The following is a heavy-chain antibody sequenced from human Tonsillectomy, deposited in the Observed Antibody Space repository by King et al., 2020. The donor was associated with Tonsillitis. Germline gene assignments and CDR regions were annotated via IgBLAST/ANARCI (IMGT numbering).Heavy chain of an antibody. J-gene: IGHJ4*02. CDR1: GYIFTDYY. CDR3: AKHIGDLRTDL. V-gene: IGHV1-2*02. CDR2: INPNSGGT. D-gene: IGHD3/OR15-3a*01. Sequence: QLVQSGPEVREPWASVKVSCKASGYIFTDYYIHWMRQAPGQGLEWVGYINPNSGGTNYAQKFQGRVTMTRDTSISTAYMELTSLTSDDTAVYYRAKHIGDLRTDLWGQGTLVTVSS.